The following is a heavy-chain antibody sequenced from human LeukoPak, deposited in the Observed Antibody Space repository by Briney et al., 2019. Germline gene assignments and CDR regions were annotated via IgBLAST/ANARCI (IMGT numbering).Heavy chain of an antibody. J-gene: IGHJ1*01. D-gene: IGHD3-3*01. CDR2: IYSGGST. V-gene: IGHV3-53*05. CDR1: GFTVSSNH. Sequence: PGGSLRLSCAASGFTVSSNHMSWVRQAPGKGLEWVSVIYSGGSTYYADSVKGRFTISRDNAKNSLYLQMNSLRAEDTALYYCAKDGEWLFQTLGGRGYFQHWGQGTLVTVSS. CDR3: AKDGEWLFQTLGGRGYFQH.